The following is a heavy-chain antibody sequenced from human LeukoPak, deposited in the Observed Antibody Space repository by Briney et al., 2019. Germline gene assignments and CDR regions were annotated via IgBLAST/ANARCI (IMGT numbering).Heavy chain of an antibody. D-gene: IGHD3-16*01. CDR1: GGSISSGGYY. CDR3: ARGPLRDGLHTGIDY. CDR2: IYYSGST. V-gene: IGHV4-31*03. J-gene: IGHJ4*02. Sequence: KTSETLSLTCTVSGGSISSGGYYWSWIRQHPGKGLEWIGYIYYSGSTYYNPSLKSRVTISVDTSKNQFSLKLSSVTAADTAVYYCARGPLRDGLHTGIDYWGQGTLVTVSS.